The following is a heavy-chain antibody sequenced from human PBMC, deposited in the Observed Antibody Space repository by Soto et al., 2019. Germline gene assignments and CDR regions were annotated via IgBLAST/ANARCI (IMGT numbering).Heavy chain of an antibody. CDR2: ISGGGGST. CDR3: AKGVRSSICDARFDY. J-gene: IGHJ4*01. V-gene: IGHV3-23*01. Sequence: EVKLLESGGGLVQPGGSLRLSCAASGITVSNNAMSWVRQAPGKGLEWVSGISGGGGSTFYADSVTGRFTISRDNSKSTLSLQMDSLRAEDRGVYYCAKGVRSSICDARFDYWGHGTLVTVSS. CDR1: GITVSNNA. D-gene: IGHD2-2*01.